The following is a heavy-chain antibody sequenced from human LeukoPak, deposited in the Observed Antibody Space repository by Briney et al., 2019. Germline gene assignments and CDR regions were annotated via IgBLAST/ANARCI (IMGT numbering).Heavy chain of an antibody. V-gene: IGHV3-23*01. D-gene: IGHD1-7*01. CDR3: ATSRTFDY. Sequence: GGSLRLSCAASGFTFSSYVMSWVRQAPGKGLEWVSSISNSGGSTYYADSVKGRFTISRDNAENSLYLQMNSLRAEDTAVYYCATSRTFDYWGQGTLVTVSS. J-gene: IGHJ4*02. CDR1: GFTFSSYV. CDR2: ISNSGGST.